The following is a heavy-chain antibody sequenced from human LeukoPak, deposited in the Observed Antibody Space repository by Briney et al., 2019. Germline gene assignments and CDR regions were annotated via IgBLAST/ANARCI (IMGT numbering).Heavy chain of an antibody. CDR1: AGSISSGGYY. CDR3: ARFFLDGFRFDP. V-gene: IGHV4-31*03. CDR2: IYYSGST. D-gene: IGHD3/OR15-3a*01. J-gene: IGHJ5*02. Sequence: SQTLSLTCTVSAGSISSGGYYWSWIRQHPGKGLEWIGYIYYSGSTYYNPSLKSRVTISVDTSKNQFSLKLSSVTAADTAVYYCARFFLDGFRFDPWGQGTLVTVSS.